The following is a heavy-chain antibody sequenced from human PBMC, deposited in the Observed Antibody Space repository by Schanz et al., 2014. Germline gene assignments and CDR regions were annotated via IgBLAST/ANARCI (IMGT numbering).Heavy chain of an antibody. V-gene: IGHV3-11*01. J-gene: IGHJ4*02. D-gene: IGHD2-2*01. CDR1: GFTFSDSF. CDR3: AAHETLSTTACYPS. CDR2: ISSSGNII. Sequence: HVLLVESGGGLVKPGGSLRLSCSASGFTFSDSFMSWIRQTPGKGLGWLSYISSSGNIIHYADSVKGRFTISRDNAKNSLYLQMTGLRAEDTAVYYCAAHETLSTTACYPSWGQGTLVAVSS.